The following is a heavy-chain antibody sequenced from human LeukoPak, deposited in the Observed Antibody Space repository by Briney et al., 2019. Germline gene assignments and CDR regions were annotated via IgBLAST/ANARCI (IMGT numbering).Heavy chain of an antibody. CDR1: GININSHI. CDR3: ARELAEGWYGGDY. CDR2: ISSTSAI. J-gene: IGHJ4*02. Sequence: GGSLRLSCAASGININSHIMNWVRQAPGKGLEWVSYISSTSAIYYADSVKGRFTISRDNAKNSLYLQMDSLRAEDTVVYYCARELAEGWYGGDYWGQGTLVTVSS. D-gene: IGHD6-19*01. V-gene: IGHV3-48*04.